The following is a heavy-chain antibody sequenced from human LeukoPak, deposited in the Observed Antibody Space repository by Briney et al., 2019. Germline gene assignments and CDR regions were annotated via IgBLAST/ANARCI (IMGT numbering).Heavy chain of an antibody. D-gene: IGHD4-17*01. CDR3: ARDLVMGTVTHGAQDYYYYYGMDV. CDR1: GFTFSSYS. V-gene: IGHV3-48*02. J-gene: IGHJ6*02. CDR2: ISRSSSTI. Sequence: GGSLRLSCAASGFTFSSYSMNWVRQAPGKGLEWVSYISRSSSTIYYADSVKGRFTISRDNAKNSLYLQMNSLRDEDTAVYYCARDLVMGTVTHGAQDYYYYYGMDVWGQGTTVTVSS.